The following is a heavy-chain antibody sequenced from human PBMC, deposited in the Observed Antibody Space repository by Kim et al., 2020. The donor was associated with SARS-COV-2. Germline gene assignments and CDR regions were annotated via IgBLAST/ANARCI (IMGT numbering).Heavy chain of an antibody. CDR3: ARGGGSSWYGFRVGWFDP. V-gene: IGHV4-59*13. CDR1: GGSISSYY. Sequence: SETLSLTCTVSGGSISSYYWSWIRQPPGKGLEWIGYIYYSGSTNYNPSLKSRVTISVDTSKNQFSLKLSSVTAADTAVYYCARGGGSSWYGFRVGWFDPWGQGTLVTVSS. J-gene: IGHJ5*02. CDR2: IYYSGST. D-gene: IGHD6-13*01.